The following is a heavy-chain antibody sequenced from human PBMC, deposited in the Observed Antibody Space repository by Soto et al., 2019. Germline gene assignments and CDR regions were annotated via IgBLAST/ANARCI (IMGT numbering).Heavy chain of an antibody. D-gene: IGHD3-10*01. V-gene: IGHV4-4*07. CDR2: VHSTGST. CDR3: ARDSVSLTLFDY. Sequence: QVELQESGPRLVRPSETLYLTCTVSGGSMSGYHWSWVRQPAGKGLEWIGRVHSTGSTDYNPSVESRNTVSLDTSKKQFSLKLRSVTAADTALYFCARDSVSLTLFDYWGQGILVTVSS. J-gene: IGHJ4*02. CDR1: GGSMSGYH.